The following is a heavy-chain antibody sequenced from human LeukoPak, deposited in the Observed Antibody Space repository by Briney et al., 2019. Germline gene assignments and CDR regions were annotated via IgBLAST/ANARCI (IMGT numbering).Heavy chain of an antibody. J-gene: IGHJ4*02. CDR2: ISVGGDST. CDR1: GFTFSNYA. Sequence: GGSLRLSCAASGFTFSNYAMSWVRQAPGKGLEWVSSISVGGDSTYYADSVKGRFTISRDNSRNTLFLQINSLRAGDTAISYCAKEDNAAGMSYYFDYWGQGTLVTVSS. CDR3: AKEDNAAGMSYYFDY. V-gene: IGHV3-23*01. D-gene: IGHD6-13*01.